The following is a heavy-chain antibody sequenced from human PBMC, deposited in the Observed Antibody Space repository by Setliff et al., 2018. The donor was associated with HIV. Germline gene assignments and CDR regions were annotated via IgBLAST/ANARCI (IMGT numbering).Heavy chain of an antibody. D-gene: IGHD7-27*01. CDR2: IRSGSGTV. J-gene: IGHJ3*02. V-gene: IGHV3-48*01. CDR1: GFTSSSYS. CDR3: ARDWPGYGFDI. Sequence: GSLRLSCAASGFTSSSYSMNWVRQSPGKGLEWVSYIRSGSGTVYYADSVRGRFTMSRDNAKNSLYLQTNSLRAEDTAVYYCARDWPGYGFDIWGQGTMVTVSS.